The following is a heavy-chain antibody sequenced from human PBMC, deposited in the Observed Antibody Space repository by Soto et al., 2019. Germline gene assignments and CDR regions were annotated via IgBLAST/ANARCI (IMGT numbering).Heavy chain of an antibody. Sequence: SETLSVTRTVLGGSISSYYWSRIRQPPGKGLEWIGYIYYSGSTNYNPSLKSRVTISVDTSKNQFSLKLSSVTAADTAVYYCARNGVGATTRANYYYYSMDVWGQGTTVTVSS. J-gene: IGHJ6*02. D-gene: IGHD1-26*01. CDR1: GGSISSYY. CDR2: IYYSGST. CDR3: ARNGVGATTRANYYYYSMDV. V-gene: IGHV4-59*08.